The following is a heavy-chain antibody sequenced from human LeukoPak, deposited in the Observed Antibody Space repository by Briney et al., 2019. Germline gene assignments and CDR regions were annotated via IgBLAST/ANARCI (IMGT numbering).Heavy chain of an antibody. V-gene: IGHV3-21*01. CDR2: ITNRSSYI. J-gene: IGHJ4*02. Sequence: GGSLRLSCAAAGFAFSTYSMNWVRQAPGKGLEWVSSITNRSSYIYYADSVKGRFTISRDNAKNSLYLQMNSLRAEDTAVYYCARAAGDRYCGTTSCLRFDYWGQGTQVTVSS. CDR1: GFAFSTYS. D-gene: IGHD2-2*01. CDR3: ARAAGDRYCGTTSCLRFDY.